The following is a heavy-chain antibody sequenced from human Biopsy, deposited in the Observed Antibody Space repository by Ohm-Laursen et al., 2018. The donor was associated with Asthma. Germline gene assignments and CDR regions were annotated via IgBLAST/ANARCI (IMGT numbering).Heavy chain of an antibody. D-gene: IGHD6-13*01. CDR3: ARGQKSAGDRWFDP. CDR1: GYPFIGYH. J-gene: IGHJ5*02. V-gene: IGHV1-2*06. CDR2: INPNSGAT. Sequence: ASVKVSCKASGYPFIGYHIHWMRQSPGQGLEWMGRINPNSGATNYAQKFQGRVTMTRDTSISTAYMEVSRLRSDDTAVYYCARGQKSAGDRWFDPWGQGTLVTVSS.